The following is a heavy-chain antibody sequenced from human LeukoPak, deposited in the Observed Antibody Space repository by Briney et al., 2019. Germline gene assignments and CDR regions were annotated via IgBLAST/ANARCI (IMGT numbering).Heavy chain of an antibody. Sequence: GGTLRLSCAASGLSFSFYAMSWVRQAPGKGLEWVSSISGGGAGTYYADSVRGRFTISRDNSKNTLYLQMNSLRAEDTALYYCAKDFVRYNIQFDYWGQGALVTVSS. CDR3: AKDFVRYNIQFDY. CDR2: ISGGGAGT. J-gene: IGHJ4*02. D-gene: IGHD1-1*01. CDR1: GLSFSFYA. V-gene: IGHV3-23*01.